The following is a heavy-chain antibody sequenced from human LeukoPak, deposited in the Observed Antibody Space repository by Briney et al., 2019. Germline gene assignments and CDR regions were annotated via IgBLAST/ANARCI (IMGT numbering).Heavy chain of an antibody. CDR2: INPNSGGT. V-gene: IGHV1-2*02. D-gene: IGHD4-17*01. CDR3: ATAPIMTTVTEFDY. Sequence: GASVKVSCKSSGYTFTVYYMHWVRQAPGQGLEWMGWINPNSGGTNYAQKFQGRVTMTRDTSISTAYMELSRLRSDDTAVYYCATAPIMTTVTEFDYWGQGTLVTVSS. J-gene: IGHJ4*02. CDR1: GYTFTVYY.